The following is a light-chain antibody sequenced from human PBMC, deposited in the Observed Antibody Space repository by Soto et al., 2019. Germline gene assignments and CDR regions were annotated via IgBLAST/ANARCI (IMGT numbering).Light chain of an antibody. J-gene: IGKJ4*01. Sequence: EVVMTQTPATLSVSPGEGVTLSCRASQGIGATLAWYPHKTGKTHRLLIYDTSTGVTGVSAMFSGSRSGPEFTVTINSPQSEDFAIYYCQAYNNWPLSFRGGTKV. CDR3: QAYNNWPLS. CDR2: DTS. CDR1: QGIGAT. V-gene: IGKV3-15*01.